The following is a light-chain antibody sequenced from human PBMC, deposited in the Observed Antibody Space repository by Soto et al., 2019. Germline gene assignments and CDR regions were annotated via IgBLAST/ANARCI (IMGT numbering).Light chain of an antibody. V-gene: IGLV1-47*01. CDR3: AAWDDSLSGGV. CDR2: RNN. J-gene: IGLJ2*01. CDR1: SSNIGSNS. Sequence: QAVVTQPPSASGTPGQRVTISCSGSSSNIGSNSVYWYQQLPGTAPKLLIYRNNQRPSGVPDRFSGSKSGTSASLAISGLRSEDEADYYCAAWDDSLSGGVFGGGTKVTVL.